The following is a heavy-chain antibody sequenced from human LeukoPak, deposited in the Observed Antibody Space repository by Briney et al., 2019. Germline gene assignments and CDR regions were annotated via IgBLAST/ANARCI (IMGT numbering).Heavy chain of an antibody. Sequence: SETLSLTCTVSGGSISNYYWSWIRQPPGKGLEWIGYIYYSGSTNYNPSLRSRVTISVDTSKNQFSLKLTSVTAADTAVYFCAREGYCTNGVCPNWFDPWGRGTLVTVSP. J-gene: IGHJ5*02. D-gene: IGHD2-8*01. V-gene: IGHV4-59*01. CDR1: GGSISNYY. CDR2: IYYSGST. CDR3: AREGYCTNGVCPNWFDP.